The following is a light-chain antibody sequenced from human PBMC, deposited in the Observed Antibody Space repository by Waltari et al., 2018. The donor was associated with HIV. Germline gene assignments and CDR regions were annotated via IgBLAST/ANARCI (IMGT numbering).Light chain of an antibody. CDR3: QQSQAIPAT. J-gene: IGKJ2*01. V-gene: IGKV1-39*01. CDR2: GSS. CDR1: QNINRY. Sequence: DIQMTQSPSSLPASVGDRVTITCRSNQNINRYLNWYRQKPGKAPTLLIFGSSTLQGGVPSRFSARGSGIEFILTITGVQHEDFATYFCQQSQAIPATFGQGTK.